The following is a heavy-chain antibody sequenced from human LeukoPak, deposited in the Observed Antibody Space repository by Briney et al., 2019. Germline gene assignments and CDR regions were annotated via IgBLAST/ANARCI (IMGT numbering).Heavy chain of an antibody. V-gene: IGHV3-53*01. CDR2: IYSDNT. CDR3: AREHSGSYYSGGLYDY. Sequence: GSLRLSCTVSGFTVSSNSMSWVRQAPGKGLEWVSFIYSDNTHYSDSVKGRFTISRDNSKNTLYLQMNSLRAEDTAVYYCAREHSGSYYSGGLYDYWGQGTLVTVSS. D-gene: IGHD1-26*01. J-gene: IGHJ4*02. CDR1: GFTVSSNS.